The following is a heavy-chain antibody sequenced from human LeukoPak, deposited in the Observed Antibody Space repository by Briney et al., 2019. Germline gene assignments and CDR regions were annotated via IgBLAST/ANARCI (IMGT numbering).Heavy chain of an antibody. J-gene: IGHJ6*02. CDR1: GYTFTSYG. Sequence: GASVTVSCKASGYTFTSYGISWVRQAPGQGLEWMGWVSAYNGNTNYAQKLQGRVTMTTDTSTSTPYMELRRLRSDDTAVYYCARGGLYDFWSGYYGPTYYDGMDVWGQGTTVTVSS. CDR2: VSAYNGNT. CDR3: ARGGLYDFWSGYYGPTYYDGMDV. D-gene: IGHD3-3*01. V-gene: IGHV1-18*01.